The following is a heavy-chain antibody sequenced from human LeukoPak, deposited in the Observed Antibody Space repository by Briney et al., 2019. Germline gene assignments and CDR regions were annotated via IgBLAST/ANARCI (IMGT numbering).Heavy chain of an antibody. CDR1: GFTLSNYW. CDR2: IKQGGSDK. V-gene: IGHV3-7*01. CDR3: ARDPFDL. J-gene: IGHJ5*02. Sequence: PGGSLRLSCEASGFTLSNYWMTWVRQAPGKGLEWVATIKQGGSDKFYVDSVKGRFTISGDSAKNSLFLEMNSLRVEDTAVYYCARDPFDLWGQGTRVTVSS.